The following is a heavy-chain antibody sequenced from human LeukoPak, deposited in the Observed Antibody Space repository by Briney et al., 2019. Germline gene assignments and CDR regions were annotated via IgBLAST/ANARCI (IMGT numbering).Heavy chain of an antibody. Sequence: SQTLSLTCAISGDSVSSNSAAWNWIRQSPSRGLEWLGRTYYRSKWYNDYAVSVKSRITINPDTSKNQFSLQLNSVTPEDTAVYYCARGGSTYYYDSSGYYFDYWGQGTLVTVSS. J-gene: IGHJ4*02. CDR3: ARGGSTYYYDSSGYYFDY. D-gene: IGHD3-22*01. CDR1: GDSVSSNSAA. V-gene: IGHV6-1*01. CDR2: TYYRSKWYN.